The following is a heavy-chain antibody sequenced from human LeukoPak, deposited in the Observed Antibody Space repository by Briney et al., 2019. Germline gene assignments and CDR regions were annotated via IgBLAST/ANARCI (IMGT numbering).Heavy chain of an antibody. CDR3: ARGDGGNLRDAFDI. J-gene: IGHJ3*02. D-gene: IGHD4-23*01. CDR1: GGSISSGGYS. CDR2: IYHSGST. V-gene: IGHV4-30-2*01. Sequence: PSETLSLTCAVSGGSISSGGYSWSWIRQPPGKGLEWIGYIYHSGSTYYNPSLKSRVTISVDRSKNQFSLKLSSVTAADTAVYYCARGDGGNLRDAFDIWGQGTMVTVSS.